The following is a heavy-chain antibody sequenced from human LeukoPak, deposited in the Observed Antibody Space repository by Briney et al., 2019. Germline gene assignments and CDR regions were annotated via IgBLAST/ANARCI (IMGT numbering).Heavy chain of an antibody. CDR2: IYSGGNT. CDR3: ARSRYYYMDV. CDR1: GFTVSSNY. J-gene: IGHJ6*03. Sequence: GGSLRLSCAASGFTVSSNYMSWVRQAPGKGLEWVSVIYSGGNTYYADSVKGRFAISRDNSKNTLYLQMNSLRAEDTAVYYCARSRYYYMDVWGKGTTVTISS. V-gene: IGHV3-53*01.